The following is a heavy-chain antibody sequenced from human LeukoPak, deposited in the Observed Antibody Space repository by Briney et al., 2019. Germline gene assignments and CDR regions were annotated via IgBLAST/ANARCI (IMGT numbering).Heavy chain of an antibody. CDR3: ARGLAAMAIFDD. CDR1: GGTFSSYA. CDR2: IIPIFGTA. Sequence: SVKVSCKASGGTFSSYAISWVRQAPGQGLEWMGGIIPIFGTANYAQKFQGRVTITTDESTSTAYMELSSLRSEDTAVYYCARGLAAMAIFDDWGQGTLVTVSS. D-gene: IGHD5-18*01. J-gene: IGHJ4*02. V-gene: IGHV1-69*05.